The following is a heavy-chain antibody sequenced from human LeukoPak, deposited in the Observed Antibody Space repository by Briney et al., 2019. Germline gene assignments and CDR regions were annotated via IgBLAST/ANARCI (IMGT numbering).Heavy chain of an antibody. CDR2: ISGSGGST. V-gene: IGHV3-23*01. D-gene: IGHD3-3*01. Sequence: PGGSLRLSCAASGFTFNNYAMSWVRQAPGKGLEWVSAISGSGGSTYYADSVKGRFTISRDNSKNTLYLQMNSLRAEDTAVYYCAKASLRDFWSGHGAFDIWGQGTMVTVSS. CDR3: AKASLRDFWSGHGAFDI. CDR1: GFTFNNYA. J-gene: IGHJ3*02.